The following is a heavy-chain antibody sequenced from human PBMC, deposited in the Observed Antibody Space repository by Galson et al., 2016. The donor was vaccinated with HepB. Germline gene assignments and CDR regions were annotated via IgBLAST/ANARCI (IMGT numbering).Heavy chain of an antibody. Sequence: SVKVSCKASGYSFTTYLTHWVRQAPGQRLEWMGWINAGQGYTKYSQKFQGRVTITRDTSATTAHMELSSLRSEDTAVYYCVRDDRIAAAGNYFEFWGRGTLITVSS. CDR1: GYSFTTYL. CDR2: INAGQGYT. CDR3: VRDDRIAAAGNYFEF. J-gene: IGHJ2*01. V-gene: IGHV1-3*01. D-gene: IGHD6-13*01.